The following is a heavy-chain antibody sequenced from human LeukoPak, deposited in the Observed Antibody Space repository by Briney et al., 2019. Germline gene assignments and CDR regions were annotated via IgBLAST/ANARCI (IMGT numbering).Heavy chain of an antibody. D-gene: IGHD3-22*01. CDR1: GFTFSSYD. CDR3: ARDRLYYYDSSGYYYGYYYGMDV. Sequence: GGSLRLSCAASGFTFSSYDRHWVRQATGKGLEWVSAIGTAGDTYYPGSVKGRFTISRENAKNSLYLQTNSLRAGDTAVYYCARDRLYYYDSSGYYYGYYYGMDVWGQGTTVTVSS. V-gene: IGHV3-13*01. CDR2: IGTAGDT. J-gene: IGHJ6*02.